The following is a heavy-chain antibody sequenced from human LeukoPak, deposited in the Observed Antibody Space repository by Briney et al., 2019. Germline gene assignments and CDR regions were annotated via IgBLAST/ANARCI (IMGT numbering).Heavy chain of an antibody. CDR2: ISYDGSNK. J-gene: IGHJ3*02. CDR1: GFTFSSYG. Sequence: GRSLRLSCAASGFTFSSYGMHWVRQAPGKGLEWVAVISYDGSNKYYADSVKGRFTISRDNSKNTLYLQMNSLRAEDTAVYYCARDAPGSFDMWGQGTMVTVSS. CDR3: ARDAPGSFDM. V-gene: IGHV3-30*03. D-gene: IGHD1-26*01.